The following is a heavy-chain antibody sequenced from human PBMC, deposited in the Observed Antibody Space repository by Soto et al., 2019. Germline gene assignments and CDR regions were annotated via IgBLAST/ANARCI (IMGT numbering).Heavy chain of an antibody. Sequence: GASVKVSWKASGGTFSSYTISWVRQAPGQGLEWMGRIIPILGIANYAQKFQGRVTITADKSTSTAYMELSSLRSEDTAVYYCAAPGQRYCSGGSCYSDWGQGTLVTVSS. D-gene: IGHD2-15*01. V-gene: IGHV1-69*02. CDR1: GGTFSSYT. CDR3: AAPGQRYCSGGSCYSD. CDR2: IIPILGIA. J-gene: IGHJ4*02.